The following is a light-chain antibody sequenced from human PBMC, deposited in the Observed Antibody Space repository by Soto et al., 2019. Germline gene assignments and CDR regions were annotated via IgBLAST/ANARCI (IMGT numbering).Light chain of an antibody. Sequence: RVMTQSPATLSLSPGERATLSCRASQSVSTNVAWYQQKPGQAPSLLIYGASTRATDIPARFSGSGSGTDLTLTISSLQSEDFAVYYCQQHNNWPPWTFGQGTKVEVK. V-gene: IGKV3-15*01. CDR1: QSVSTN. CDR2: GAS. J-gene: IGKJ1*01. CDR3: QQHNNWPPWT.